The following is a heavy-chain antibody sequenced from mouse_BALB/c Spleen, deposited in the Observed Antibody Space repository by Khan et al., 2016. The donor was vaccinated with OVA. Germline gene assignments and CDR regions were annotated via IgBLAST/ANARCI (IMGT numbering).Heavy chain of an antibody. CDR3: ASELGRYYAMDY. CDR2: ISNSGSA. V-gene: IGHV3-2*02. Sequence: EVKLEEAGPGLVKPSQSLSLTCTVTGYSITRDYAWNWIRQFPGKQLEWMGYISNSGSASYNPSLKSRISITRDTSKNQFFLQLNSVTTEDTATYYCASELGRYYAMDYWGQGTSVTVSS. D-gene: IGHD4-1*01. CDR1: GYSITRDYA. J-gene: IGHJ4*01.